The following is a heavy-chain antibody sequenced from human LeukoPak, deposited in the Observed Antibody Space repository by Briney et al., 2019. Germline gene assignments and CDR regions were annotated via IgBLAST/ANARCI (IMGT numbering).Heavy chain of an antibody. CDR2: ISYDGSNK. Sequence: GTSLRLSCAASGFTFSSYAMHWVRQAPGKGLEWVAVISYDGSNKYYADSVKGRFTISRDNSKNTLYLQMNSLRAEDTAVYYCARDPIGGYDILTGYQVWGQGTLVTVSS. V-gene: IGHV3-30*04. CDR3: ARDPIGGYDILTGYQV. J-gene: IGHJ4*02. CDR1: GFTFSSYA. D-gene: IGHD3-9*01.